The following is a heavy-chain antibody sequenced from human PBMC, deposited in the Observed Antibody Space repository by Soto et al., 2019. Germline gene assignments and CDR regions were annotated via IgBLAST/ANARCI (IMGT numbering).Heavy chain of an antibody. CDR2: ISGGGDSS. V-gene: IGHV3-23*01. Sequence: EVQLLDSGGGLVQPGGSLRLSCAASGFTFSTYAMSWVRQAPGKGLEWVSTISGGGDSSYYATSVKGRFTISRDNSRNTLDLQMNSLRVEDTAVYYCAKGGEGSCSQTSCLYFSDSWGQGTLVTVSS. D-gene: IGHD2-15*01. CDR1: GFTFSTYA. CDR3: AKGGEGSCSQTSCLYFSDS. J-gene: IGHJ4*02.